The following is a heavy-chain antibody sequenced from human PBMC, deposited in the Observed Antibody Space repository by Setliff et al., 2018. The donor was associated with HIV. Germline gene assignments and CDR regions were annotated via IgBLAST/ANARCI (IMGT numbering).Heavy chain of an antibody. Sequence: SVKVSCKASGGTFSGYAISWVRQAPGQGLEWMGGIIPIFGTANYAQKFQGRVTITADESTSTAYMELSSLRSEDTAVYYCARSAKSGAWTYYDFWSGYSYYYYMDVWGKGTTVTVSS. CDR1: GGTFSGYA. CDR3: ARSAKSGAWTYYDFWSGYSYYYYMDV. V-gene: IGHV1-69*13. D-gene: IGHD3-3*01. CDR2: IIPIFGTA. J-gene: IGHJ6*03.